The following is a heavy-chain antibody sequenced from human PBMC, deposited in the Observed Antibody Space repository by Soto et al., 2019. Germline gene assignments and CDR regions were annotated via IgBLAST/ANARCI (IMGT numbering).Heavy chain of an antibody. J-gene: IGHJ4*02. V-gene: IGHV4-30-4*01. CDR3: ARVDGSGYQPFDC. D-gene: IGHD3-22*01. CDR2: IYYNGST. Sequence: QVQLQESGPGLVKPSQTLSLTCTVSGGSISSGDYYWSWIRQPPGKGLEWIGYIYYNGSTYYNPSLNRRVTVSVDTSKNQFSLKLSSVTAADTAVYYCARVDGSGYQPFDCCGQGTRVTVSS. CDR1: GGSISSGDYY.